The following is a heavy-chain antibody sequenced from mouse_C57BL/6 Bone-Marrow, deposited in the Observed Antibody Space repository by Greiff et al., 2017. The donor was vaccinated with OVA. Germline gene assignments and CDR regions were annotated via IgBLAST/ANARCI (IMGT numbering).Heavy chain of an antibody. CDR2: FYPGSGNT. Sequence: QVQLQQSGAELVRPGASVKLSCKASGYTFTDYYINWVKQRPGQGLEWIARFYPGSGNTYYNEKFKGKATLTAEKPSSTAYMQLSSLTSEDSAVYFCARSKFYAMDYWGQGTSVTVSS. V-gene: IGHV1-76*01. J-gene: IGHJ4*01. CDR1: GYTFTDYY. CDR3: ARSKFYAMDY.